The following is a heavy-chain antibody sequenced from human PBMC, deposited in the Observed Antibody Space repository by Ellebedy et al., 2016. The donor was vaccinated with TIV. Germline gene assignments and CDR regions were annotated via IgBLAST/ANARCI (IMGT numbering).Heavy chain of an antibody. CDR2: IKSEDDCGAT. CDR3: ATDYSNYGAVISYYFDS. V-gene: IGHV3-15*01. Sequence: GESLKISCAAPVFNFTNAWMSWVRQAPGKGLEWVGRIKSEDDCGATDYAAPVKGRFTISRDDSKNMLYLQLSGLRPEDTGVYYCATDYSNYGAVISYYFDSWGQGALVTVSS. J-gene: IGHJ4*02. D-gene: IGHD3-3*01. CDR1: VFNFTNAW.